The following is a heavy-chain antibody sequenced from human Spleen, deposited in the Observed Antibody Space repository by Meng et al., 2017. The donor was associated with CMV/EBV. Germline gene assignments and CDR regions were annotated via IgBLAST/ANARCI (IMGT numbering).Heavy chain of an antibody. V-gene: IGHV4-39*07. D-gene: IGHD6-13*01. CDR1: GGSISSSSYY. J-gene: IGHJ4*02. CDR3: AKGGYGSSWRYYFDY. Sequence: SETLSLTCTVSGGSISSSSYYWGWIRQPPGKGLEWIGSIDYSGSTYYGPSLKSRVTISVDTSTNQFSLKVSSVTAADTAVYYCAKGGYGSSWRYYFDYWGLGTLVTVSS. CDR2: IDYSGST.